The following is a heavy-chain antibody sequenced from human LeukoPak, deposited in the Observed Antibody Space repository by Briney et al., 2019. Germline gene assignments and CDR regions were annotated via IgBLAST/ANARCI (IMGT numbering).Heavy chain of an antibody. J-gene: IGHJ4*02. CDR2: ISSSSSYI. D-gene: IGHD6-13*01. V-gene: IGHV3-21*01. CDR1: GFTFSSYS. Sequence: GGSLRLSCAAFGFTFSSYSMNWVRQAPGKGLEWVSSISSSSSYIYYADSVKGRFTISRDNAKNSLYLQMNSLRAEDTAVYYCARDNGYSSSWLDYWGQGTLVTVSS. CDR3: ARDNGYSSSWLDY.